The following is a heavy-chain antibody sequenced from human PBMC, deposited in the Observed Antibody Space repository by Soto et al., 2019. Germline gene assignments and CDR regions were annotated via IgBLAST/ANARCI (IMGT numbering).Heavy chain of an antibody. V-gene: IGHV1-18*01. Sequence: QGQLVQSGPEVKKPGASVKVSCKASGYTFSRYGISWVRQAPGQGLEWMGWISGYNGDTKYAQKVQGRVTMTIDTSTYTAYMELRSLTSDDTAIFYCAKNRQPPYSCYGMDVWGQGNTVTVSS. J-gene: IGHJ6*02. CDR3: AKNRQPPYSCYGMDV. CDR1: GYTFSRYG. CDR2: ISGYNGDT.